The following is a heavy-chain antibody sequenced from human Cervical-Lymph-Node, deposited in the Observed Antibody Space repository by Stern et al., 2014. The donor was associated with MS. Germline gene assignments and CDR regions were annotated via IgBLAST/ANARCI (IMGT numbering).Heavy chain of an antibody. CDR2: INPNSGGT. J-gene: IGHJ4*02. Sequence: VQLVQSGAEVKKPGASVKVSCKASGYSFTGYYMHWVRQAPGQGLEWMGWINPNSGGTNSAQKVQARVTMTRDPSISTAYMELTKLTSADTAIYYCARRDGSGIYNPFDFWGRGTLVTVSS. CDR1: GYSFTGYY. D-gene: IGHD3-10*01. CDR3: ARRDGSGIYNPFDF. V-gene: IGHV1-2*02.